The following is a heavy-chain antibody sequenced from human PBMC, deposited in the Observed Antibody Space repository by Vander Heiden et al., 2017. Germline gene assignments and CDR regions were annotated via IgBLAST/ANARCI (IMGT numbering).Heavy chain of an antibody. CDR3: ARDDDSYGKYYYYYGMDV. D-gene: IGHD5-18*01. V-gene: IGHV3-33*01. CDR2: IRYDAINN. CDR1: GFNFSSYG. Sequence: QVQLVESGGGVVQPGRSLRLSCAASGFNFSSYGMHWVRQAQGKGLGWVAVIRYDAINNYYADSVKGRFTISRDNSKNTLYLQMNSLRAEDTAVYYCARDDDSYGKYYYYYGMDVWGQGTTVTVSS. J-gene: IGHJ6*02.